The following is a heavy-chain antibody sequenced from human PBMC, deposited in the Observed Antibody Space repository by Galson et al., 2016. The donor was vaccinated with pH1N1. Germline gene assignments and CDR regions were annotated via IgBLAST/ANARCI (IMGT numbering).Heavy chain of an antibody. CDR1: GGTFGSYG. D-gene: IGHD3-22*01. J-gene: IGHJ2*01. CDR3: AREDYYDTDLSDWYFDL. CDR2: IIPIFYTA. Sequence: SVKVSCKASGGTFGSYGINWVRQAPGQGLEWMGGIIPIFYTAKYAQNFQGRVTITADESTTTAYMELSSLRSEDTAVYYCAREDYYDTDLSDWYFDLWGRGTLLTVSS. V-gene: IGHV1-69*13.